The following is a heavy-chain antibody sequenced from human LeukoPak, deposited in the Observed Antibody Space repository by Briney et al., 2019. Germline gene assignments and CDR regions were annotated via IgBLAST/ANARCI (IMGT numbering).Heavy chain of an antibody. CDR2: IYYSGST. CDR1: GGSISSSSYY. V-gene: IGHV4-39*07. J-gene: IGHJ3*02. Sequence: PSETLSLTCTVSGGSISSSSYYWGWIRQPPGKWLEWIGSIYYSGSTYYNPSLKSRVTISVDTSKNQFSLKLSSVTAADTAVYYCAREDYYDSSGYYYIGAFDIWGQGTMVTVSS. CDR3: AREDYYDSSGYYYIGAFDI. D-gene: IGHD3-22*01.